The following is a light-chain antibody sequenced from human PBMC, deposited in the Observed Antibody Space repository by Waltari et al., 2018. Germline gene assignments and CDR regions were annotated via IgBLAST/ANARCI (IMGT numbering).Light chain of an antibody. J-gene: IGKJ2*01. Sequence: VLPQSPGPLSLSPGERATSSCRASQSLTKRYLAWYQQKPGQAPRLLIYGAASRAAGIPDRFSGSGSGTDFTLTISRLEPEDFAVYYCQQYGSSVLYTFGQGTKLEIK. CDR3: QQYGSSVLYT. V-gene: IGKV3-20*01. CDR1: QSLTKRY. CDR2: GAA.